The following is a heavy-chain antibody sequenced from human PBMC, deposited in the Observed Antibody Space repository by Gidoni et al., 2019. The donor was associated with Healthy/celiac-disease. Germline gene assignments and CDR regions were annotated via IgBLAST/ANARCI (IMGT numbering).Heavy chain of an antibody. CDR3: ARGGWELVYNWFDP. J-gene: IGHJ5*02. CDR1: GFTFSSYG. V-gene: IGHV3-30*03. D-gene: IGHD1-26*01. Sequence: QVQLVESGGGVVQPGRSLRLSCAASGFTFSSYGMHWVRQAPGKGLEWVAVISYDGSNKYYVDSVKGRFTISRDNSKNTLYLQMNSLRAEDTAVYYCARGGWELVYNWFDPWGQGTLVTVSS. CDR2: ISYDGSNK.